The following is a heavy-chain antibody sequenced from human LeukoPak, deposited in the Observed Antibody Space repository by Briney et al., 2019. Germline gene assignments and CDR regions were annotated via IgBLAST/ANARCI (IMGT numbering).Heavy chain of an antibody. CDR1: GGSISSGDYY. V-gene: IGHV4-30-4*01. CDR2: IYYSGST. CDR3: ARDNLTMVRGVITHFDY. D-gene: IGHD3-10*01. Sequence: SETLSLTCTVSGGSISSGDYYWSWIRQPPGKGLEWIGYIYYSGSTYYNPSLKSRVTISVDTSKNQFSLKLSSVTAADTAVYYCARDNLTMVRGVITHFDYWGQGTLVTVSS. J-gene: IGHJ4*02.